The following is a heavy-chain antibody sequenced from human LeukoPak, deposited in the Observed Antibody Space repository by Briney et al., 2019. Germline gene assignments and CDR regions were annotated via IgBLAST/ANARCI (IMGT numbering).Heavy chain of an antibody. Sequence: SEALSLTCTVSGYFISTGYYWGWIRQSPGKGLEWIGSIYYSGSTYYSPSLKSRVTISVDTSKNQFSLKLNSVTAADTAVYYCASFDCSGGGCSQYFSYYYMDVWGKGTTVTISS. D-gene: IGHD2-15*01. V-gene: IGHV4-38-2*02. CDR3: ASFDCSGGGCSQYFSYYYMDV. J-gene: IGHJ6*03. CDR2: IYYSGST. CDR1: GYFISTGYY.